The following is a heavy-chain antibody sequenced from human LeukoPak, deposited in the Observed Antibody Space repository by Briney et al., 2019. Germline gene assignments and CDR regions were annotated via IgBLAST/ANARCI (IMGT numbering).Heavy chain of an antibody. Sequence: GGSLRLSCAASGFTFSNYWMTWVRQAPGKGLEWVANINRDGSERYYVDSVKGRFTISRDNSKNTLYLQMNSLRAEDTAVYYCAKTYYDILTGYSPHFDYWGQGTLVTVSS. CDR3: AKTYYDILTGYSPHFDY. D-gene: IGHD3-9*01. V-gene: IGHV3-7*03. CDR1: GFTFSNYW. J-gene: IGHJ4*02. CDR2: INRDGSER.